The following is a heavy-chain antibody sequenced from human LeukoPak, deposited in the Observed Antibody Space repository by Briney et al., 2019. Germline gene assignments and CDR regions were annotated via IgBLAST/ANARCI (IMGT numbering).Heavy chain of an antibody. J-gene: IGHJ4*02. V-gene: IGHV1-18*01. D-gene: IGHD2-2*01. CDR3: ARCCSSTSCPYCD. CDR1: GYTFTSYG. CDR2: ISAYNGNT. Sequence: ASVKVSCKASGYTFTSYGISWVRQAPGQGLEWMGWISAYNGNTNYAQKLQGRVTMTTDTSTSTAYMELSSLRSEDTAVYYCARCCSSTSCPYCDWGQGTLVTVSS.